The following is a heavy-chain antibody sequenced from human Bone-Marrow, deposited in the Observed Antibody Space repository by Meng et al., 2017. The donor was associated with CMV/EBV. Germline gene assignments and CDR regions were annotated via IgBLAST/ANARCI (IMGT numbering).Heavy chain of an antibody. CDR1: DGSFNAYY. Sequence: SETLSLTCTVYDGSFNAYYYNWFRQAPGKGLEWIGEINHSGSTNYNPSLKSRVTISVDTSKNQFSLKLSSVTAADTAVYYCARVYSSSTYYYYYGMDVWGQGTTVTVSS. J-gene: IGHJ6*02. V-gene: IGHV4-34*01. CDR2: INHSGST. D-gene: IGHD6-6*01. CDR3: ARVYSSSTYYYYYGMDV.